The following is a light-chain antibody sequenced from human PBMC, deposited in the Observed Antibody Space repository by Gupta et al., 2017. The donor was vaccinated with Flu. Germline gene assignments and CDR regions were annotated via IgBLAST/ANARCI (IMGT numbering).Light chain of an antibody. J-gene: IGKJ1*01. Sequence: DIQMAQSPSSVSASVGDRVTITCRASQDINIWLAWYQQKAGEAPKLLISAASTWHTGVPPRFSGSGNGTDXTLTISXRQQEDFGAYYYHQSASCPWWTFGXGTKVEV. CDR1: QDINIW. CDR3: HQSASCPWWT. V-gene: IGKV1-12*01. CDR2: AAS.